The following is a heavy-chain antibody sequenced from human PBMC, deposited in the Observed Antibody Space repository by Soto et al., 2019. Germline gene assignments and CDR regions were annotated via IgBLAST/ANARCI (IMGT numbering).Heavy chain of an antibody. CDR3: ARGIEMATIWGYYYGMDV. J-gene: IGHJ6*02. CDR2: IYYSGST. CDR1: VGSISSYY. V-gene: IGHV4-59*01. D-gene: IGHD5-12*01. Sequence: SETLSLNCTVSVGSISSYYWSWIRQPPGKGLEWIGYIYYSGSTNYNPSLKSRVTISVDTSKNQFSLKLSSVTAADTAVYYCARGIEMATIWGYYYGMDVWGQGTTVTVSS.